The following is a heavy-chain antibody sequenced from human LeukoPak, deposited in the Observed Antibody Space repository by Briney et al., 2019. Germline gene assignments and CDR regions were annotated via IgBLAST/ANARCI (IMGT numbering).Heavy chain of an antibody. Sequence: KPSETLSLTCAVSGGSFSGHYWSWIRQPPGKGLEWIGEINYSGSTNYNPSLKSRVTITVDTSKNQFSLKVSSLTAADTAVYYCARRVAGSLDFFDYWGQGTLVTVSS. CDR3: ARRVAGSLDFFDY. V-gene: IGHV4-34*01. CDR2: INYSGST. D-gene: IGHD6-19*01. J-gene: IGHJ4*02. CDR1: GGSFSGHY.